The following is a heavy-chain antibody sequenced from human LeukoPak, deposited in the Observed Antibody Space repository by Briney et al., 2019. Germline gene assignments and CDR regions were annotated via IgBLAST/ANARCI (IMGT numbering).Heavy chain of an antibody. CDR1: GFTFSSCA. CDR3: AKDWDIVATITGDAFDI. D-gene: IGHD5-12*01. J-gene: IGHJ3*02. CDR2: ISGSGGST. V-gene: IGHV3-23*01. Sequence: GGSLRLSCAASGFTFSSCAMSWVRQAPGKGLEWVSAISGSGGSTYYADSVKGRFTISRDNSKNTLYLQMNSLRAEDTAVYYCAKDWDIVATITGDAFDIWGQGTMVTVSS.